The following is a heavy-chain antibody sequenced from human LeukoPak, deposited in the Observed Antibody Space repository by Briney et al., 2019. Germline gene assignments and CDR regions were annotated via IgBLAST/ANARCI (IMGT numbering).Heavy chain of an antibody. D-gene: IGHD5-12*01. Sequence: GGSLRLSCAASGFAFSTYSMNWVRQAPGKGGEGVSSVSRSSRFIFYADSVQGRFTISREDAKDSVFLQMNSLRAEDTAVYYCARVSDAFDYFFDSWGQGTLVTVSS. J-gene: IGHJ4*02. V-gene: IGHV3-21*01. CDR1: GFAFSTYS. CDR2: VSRSSRFI. CDR3: ARVSDAFDYFFDS.